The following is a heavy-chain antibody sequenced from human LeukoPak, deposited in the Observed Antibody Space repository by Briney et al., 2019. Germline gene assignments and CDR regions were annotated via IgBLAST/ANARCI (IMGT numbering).Heavy chain of an antibody. J-gene: IGHJ4*02. Sequence: GESLKISCKGSGYTFTTYWIGWVRQMPGKGLEWMGIIYPGDSDTKYSPSFQGQTTISADKSISTAYLQWNSLKASDTAMYYCARRLTTEETFDYWGQGTLVTVSA. CDR2: IYPGDSDT. CDR1: GYTFTTYW. CDR3: ARRLTTEETFDY. V-gene: IGHV5-51*01. D-gene: IGHD1-1*01.